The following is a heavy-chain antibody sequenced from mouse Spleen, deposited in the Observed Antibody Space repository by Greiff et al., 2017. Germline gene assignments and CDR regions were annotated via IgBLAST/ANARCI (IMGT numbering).Heavy chain of an antibody. Sequence: QVQLKESGPGLVQPSQSLSITCTVSGFSLTSYGVHWVRQSPGQGLEWLGVIWSGGSTDYHAAFISRLSISKDNSKSQVFFKMNSLQADDTAIYYCARNSGGRYPFDYWGQGTTLTVSS. CDR1: GFSLTSYG. CDR2: IWSGGST. D-gene: IGHD1-1*01. J-gene: IGHJ2*01. V-gene: IGHV2-2*01. CDR3: ARNSGGRYPFDY.